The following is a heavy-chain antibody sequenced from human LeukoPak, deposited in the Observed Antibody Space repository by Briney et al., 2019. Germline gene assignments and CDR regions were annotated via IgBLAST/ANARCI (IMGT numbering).Heavy chain of an antibody. CDR1: GFTFSSYA. J-gene: IGHJ4*02. V-gene: IGHV3-30*04. D-gene: IGHD2-21*02. CDR3: ARGDCGGDCYWFDY. CDR2: ISYDGSNK. Sequence: GRSLGLSCAASGFTFSSYAMHWVRQAPGKGLEWVAVISYDGSNKYYADSVKGRFTISRDNSKNTLYLQMNSLRAEDTAVYYCARGDCGGDCYWFDYWGQGTLVTVSS.